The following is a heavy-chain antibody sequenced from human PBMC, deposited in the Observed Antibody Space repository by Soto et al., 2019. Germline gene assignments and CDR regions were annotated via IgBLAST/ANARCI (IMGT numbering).Heavy chain of an antibody. V-gene: IGHV3-53*01. J-gene: IGHJ5*02. CDR2: HYSGGST. D-gene: IGHD1-26*01. CDR3: ARHRHPRGTVGATSPLDP. CDR1: GFSVSSNY. Sequence: GGSLRLSCAISGFSVSSNYLSWVRQAPGKGLEWVSVHYSGGSTYYADSVQGRFTISRDKSNNTLYLQMRRVRAEDAAVYFCARHRHPRGTVGATSPLDPWGQGTQVTVSS.